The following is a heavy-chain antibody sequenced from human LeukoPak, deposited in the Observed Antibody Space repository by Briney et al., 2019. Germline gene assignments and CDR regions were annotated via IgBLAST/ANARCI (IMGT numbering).Heavy chain of an antibody. CDR3: ARDRDYFDA. J-gene: IGHJ5*02. V-gene: IGHV4-59*11. D-gene: IGHD4-17*01. CDR2: FYYTPNP. CDR1: GGSIRDHF. Sequence: SETLSLTCSVSGGSIRDHFWSWIRLSPGKGLEWIGNFYYTPNPNYNPSLARRVTISVDTSKDQLSLKLKSVTAADTAVYYCARDRDYFDAWGQGTRVTVSS.